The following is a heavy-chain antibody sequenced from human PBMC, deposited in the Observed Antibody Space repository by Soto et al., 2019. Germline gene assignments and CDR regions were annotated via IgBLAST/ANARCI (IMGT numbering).Heavy chain of an antibody. CDR3: ASPSFDSSSDWYAQYFHN. D-gene: IGHD6-19*01. J-gene: IGHJ1*01. V-gene: IGHV4-39*01. CDR1: GGSISTNNHF. Sequence: QLQLQESGPGLVKPSETLSLTCTVSGGSISTNNHFWGWIRQPPGKGLEWLATMYYNGIAYYNPALKSRATMSADTSKNQVPLSLSSVTASDTAVYFCASPSFDSSSDWYAQYFHNWGQGSLVVGSS. CDR2: MYYNGIA.